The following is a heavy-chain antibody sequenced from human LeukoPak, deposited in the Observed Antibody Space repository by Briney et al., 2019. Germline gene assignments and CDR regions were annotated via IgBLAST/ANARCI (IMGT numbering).Heavy chain of an antibody. CDR3: ARDQWDIVVVPAATHVDY. CDR1: GYTFTGYY. D-gene: IGHD2-2*01. Sequence: ASVKVSCKASGYTFTGYYMHWVRQAPGQGLEWIGWINPNSGGTNYAQKFQGRVTMTRDTSISTAYMELSRLRSDDTAVYYCARDQWDIVVVPAATHVDYWGQGTLVTVSS. J-gene: IGHJ4*02. V-gene: IGHV1-2*02. CDR2: INPNSGGT.